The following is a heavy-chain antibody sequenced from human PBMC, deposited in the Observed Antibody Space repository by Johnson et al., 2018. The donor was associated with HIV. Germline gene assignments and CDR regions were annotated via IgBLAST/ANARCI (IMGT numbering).Heavy chain of an antibody. D-gene: IGHD3-10*01. CDR1: GFNFRDYD. J-gene: IGHJ3*01. Sequence: LVESGVGVVPPGGSLRLSCAASGFNFRDYDMHWVRQATGKHLEWVSGIALAGATHYSDSVKGRFTISKDDAKSSIYLQMNSLSAGDTAVYYCVRGVPGVPGLDDVFGVWGQGTMVTVSA. CDR2: IALAGAT. V-gene: IGHV3-13*01. CDR3: VRGVPGVPGLDDVFGV.